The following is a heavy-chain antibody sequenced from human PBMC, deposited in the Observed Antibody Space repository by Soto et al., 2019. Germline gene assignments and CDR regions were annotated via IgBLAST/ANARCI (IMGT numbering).Heavy chain of an antibody. Sequence: EVQLVESGGGLVQPGGSLRLSCAASGFTFSSYDMHWVRQATGKGLEWVSAIGTAGDTYYPGSVKGRFTISRENAKNSLYLQMNSLRAGDTAVYYCARESGRGVSPGAFDIWGQGTMVTVSS. CDR3: ARESGRGVSPGAFDI. CDR2: IGTAGDT. D-gene: IGHD3-10*01. V-gene: IGHV3-13*01. CDR1: GFTFSSYD. J-gene: IGHJ3*02.